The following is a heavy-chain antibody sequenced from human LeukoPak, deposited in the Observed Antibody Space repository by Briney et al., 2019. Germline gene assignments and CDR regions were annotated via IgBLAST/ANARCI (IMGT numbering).Heavy chain of an antibody. D-gene: IGHD5-24*01. V-gene: IGHV1-2*02. CDR3: ARVEMSTTTANDY. CDR2: INPNNSDT. J-gene: IGHJ4*02. CDR1: GYTFTAYF. Sequence: ASVKVSCKASGYTFTAYFMHWVRQAPGQGFEWMGWINPNNSDTDYAQKFQGRVTMTRDTSITTAYMELSRLRSDDTAIYYCARVEMSTTTANDYWGQGTLVTVSS.